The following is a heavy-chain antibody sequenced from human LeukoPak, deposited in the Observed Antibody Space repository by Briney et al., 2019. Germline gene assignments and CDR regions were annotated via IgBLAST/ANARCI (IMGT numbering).Heavy chain of an antibody. J-gene: IGHJ5*02. CDR1: GGTFSSYA. Sequence: SVKVSCKASGGTFSSYAISWVRQAPGQGLEWMGGIIPIFGTANYAQKFQGRVTITADESTSTAYMELSSLRSEDTAVYYCARGQSLGYDIWNWFDPWGQGTLVTVSS. CDR2: IIPIFGTA. V-gene: IGHV1-69*13. CDR3: ARGQSLGYDIWNWFDP. D-gene: IGHD3-9*01.